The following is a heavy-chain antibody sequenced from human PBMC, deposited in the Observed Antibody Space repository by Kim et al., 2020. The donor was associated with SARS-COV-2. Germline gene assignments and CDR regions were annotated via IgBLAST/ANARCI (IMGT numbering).Heavy chain of an antibody. V-gene: IGHV4-39*01. J-gene: IGHJ4*02. D-gene: IGHD3-9*01. Sequence: LKSRVTISVDTSKNQFSLKLSSVTAADTAVYYCARLTGGLRYFDWPDGGYWGQGTLVTVSS. CDR3: ARLTGGLRYFDWPDGGY.